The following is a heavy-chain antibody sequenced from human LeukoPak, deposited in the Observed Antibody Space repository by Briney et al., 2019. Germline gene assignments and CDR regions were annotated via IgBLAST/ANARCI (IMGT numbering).Heavy chain of an antibody. J-gene: IGHJ4*02. Sequence: PSETLSLTCAVYGGSFSGYYWSWIRQPPGKGLEWIGEINHSGSTNYNPSLKSRVTISVDTSKNQFTLKLSSVTAADTAVYYCARAARAARRLLLFDYWGQGTLVTVSS. V-gene: IGHV4-34*01. CDR3: ARAARAARRLLLFDY. D-gene: IGHD6-25*01. CDR2: INHSGST. CDR1: GGSFSGYY.